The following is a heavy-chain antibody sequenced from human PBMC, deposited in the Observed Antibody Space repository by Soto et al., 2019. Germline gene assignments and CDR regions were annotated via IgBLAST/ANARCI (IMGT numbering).Heavy chain of an antibody. CDR3: AKLAVVAATSGEVGDY. Sequence: GGSLRLSCAASGFTFSSYGMHWVRRAPGKGLEWVAVISYDGSNKYYADSVKGRFTISRDNSKNTLYLQMNSLRAEDTAVYYCAKLAVVAATSGEVGDYWGQGTLVTVSS. CDR1: GFTFSSYG. J-gene: IGHJ4*02. D-gene: IGHD2-15*01. V-gene: IGHV3-30*18. CDR2: ISYDGSNK.